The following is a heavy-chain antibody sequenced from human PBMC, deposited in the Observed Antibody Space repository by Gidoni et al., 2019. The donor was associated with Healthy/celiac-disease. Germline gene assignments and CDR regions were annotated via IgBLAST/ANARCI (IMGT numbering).Heavy chain of an antibody. CDR1: GFTFRSYS. CDR3: ARDKGGEGDSDY. J-gene: IGHJ4*02. D-gene: IGHD2-21*02. Sequence: EVQLVESGGGLVKPGGSLRLSCAASGFTFRSYSMNWVRQAPGKGLEWVSSISSSSSYIYYADSVKGRFTISRDNAKNSLYLQMNSLRAEDTAVYYCARDKGGEGDSDYWGQGTLVTVSS. CDR2: ISSSSSYI. V-gene: IGHV3-21*01.